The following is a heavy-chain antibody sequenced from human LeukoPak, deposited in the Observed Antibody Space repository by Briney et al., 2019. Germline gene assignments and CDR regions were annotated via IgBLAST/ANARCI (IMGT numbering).Heavy chain of an antibody. V-gene: IGHV3-7*01. D-gene: IGHD2-2*01. Sequence: GGSLRLSCAASGFTFSSYWMSWVRQAPGKGLEWVANIKQDGSEKYYVDSVKGRFTISRDNSKNTLYLQMSSLRAEDTAVYYCVKTEDIVVVPAAMPFDYWGQGTLVTVSS. J-gene: IGHJ4*02. CDR3: VKTEDIVVVPAAMPFDY. CDR1: GFTFSSYW. CDR2: IKQDGSEK.